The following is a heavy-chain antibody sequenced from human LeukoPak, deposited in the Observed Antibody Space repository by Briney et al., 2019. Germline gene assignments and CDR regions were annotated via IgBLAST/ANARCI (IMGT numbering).Heavy chain of an antibody. CDR1: GYTFTSYT. CDR2: INSGYGNT. CDR3: ARDSYMAAADTWFDP. V-gene: IGHV1-3*01. Sequence: ASVKVSCKASGYTFTSYTIHWVRQAPGQRLEWMGWINSGYGNTKYSQKFQGRVTITSDISASTAYMEVRSLTSEDMAIYYCARDSYMAAADTWFDPWGQGTLVTVSS. J-gene: IGHJ5*02. D-gene: IGHD6-13*01.